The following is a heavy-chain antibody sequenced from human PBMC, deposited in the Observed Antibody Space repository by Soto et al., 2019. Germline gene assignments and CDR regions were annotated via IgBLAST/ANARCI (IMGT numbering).Heavy chain of an antibody. Sequence: PGGSLRLSCEASGFTFKNFAMSWVRQAPGKGLEWVSSISSSSSYIYYADSVKGRITISRDNAKNSLYLQMNSLRAEDTAVYYCAKHFVNGEVDYWGQGTPVTVSS. CDR1: GFTFKNFA. J-gene: IGHJ4*02. D-gene: IGHD3-10*01. CDR2: ISSSSSYI. V-gene: IGHV3-21*01. CDR3: AKHFVNGEVDY.